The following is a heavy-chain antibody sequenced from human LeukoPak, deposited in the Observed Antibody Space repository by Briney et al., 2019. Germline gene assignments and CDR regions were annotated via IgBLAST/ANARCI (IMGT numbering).Heavy chain of an antibody. CDR1: GFSVSTDH. J-gene: IGHJ4*02. CDR2: IYNDGRT. Sequence: GGSLRLSCAASGFSVSTDHMSWVRQAPGKGLEWVSVIYNDGRTYYADTVKGRFTISRDNSKNTVDLQVNSLRGEDTAVYYCARVWELSYDYWGQGTLVTVSS. CDR3: ARVWELSYDY. V-gene: IGHV3-53*01. D-gene: IGHD3-16*02.